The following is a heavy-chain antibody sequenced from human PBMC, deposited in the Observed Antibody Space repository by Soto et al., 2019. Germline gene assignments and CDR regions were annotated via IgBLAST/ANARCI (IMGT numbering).Heavy chain of an antibody. J-gene: IGHJ5*02. Sequence: ASVKVSCKASGYTFTGYYMHWVRQAPGQGLEWMGWINPNSGGTNYAQKFQGWVTMTRDTSISTAYMELSRLRSDDTAVYYCARDVRYWGSPYNLFAPCGQGTLVTVSS. V-gene: IGHV1-2*04. CDR1: GYTFTGYY. CDR3: ARDVRYWGSPYNLFAP. CDR2: INPNSGGT. D-gene: IGHD3-16*01.